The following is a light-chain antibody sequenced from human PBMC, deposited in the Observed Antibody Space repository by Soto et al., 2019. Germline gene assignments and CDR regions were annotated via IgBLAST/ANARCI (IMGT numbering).Light chain of an antibody. CDR1: QNINNY. CDR2: TAF. V-gene: IGKV1-39*01. CDR3: QQGYNIPFT. J-gene: IGKJ5*01. Sequence: DIQMTQSPSSLSASIGDRVTITCRATQNINNYLNWYQHKPGTAPKLLIYTAFNLQAGVPSMFSGSGSGTDFTLTINNLQPEDFATYYCQQGYNIPFTFGQGTRLEMK.